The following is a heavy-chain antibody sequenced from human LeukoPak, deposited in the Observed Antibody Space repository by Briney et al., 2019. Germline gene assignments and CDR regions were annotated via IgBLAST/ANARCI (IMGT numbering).Heavy chain of an antibody. V-gene: IGHV5-51*01. CDR1: GYSFTTYW. CDR2: IYPGDSDT. CDR3: ATPYTTSSIAY. Sequence: GESLKISCKGSGYSFTTYWISWVRQMPGKGLEWMGIIYPGDSDTRYSPSFQGQVTISADKSISTAYLQWSSLKASDTAMYYCATPYTTSSIAYWGQGTLVTVSS. J-gene: IGHJ4*02. D-gene: IGHD6-6*01.